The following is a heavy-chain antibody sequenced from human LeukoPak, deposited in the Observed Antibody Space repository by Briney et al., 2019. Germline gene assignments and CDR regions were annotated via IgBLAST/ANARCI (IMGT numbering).Heavy chain of an antibody. D-gene: IGHD1-26*01. CDR1: GFTFSNVW. CDR2: IKSKPDGGTT. J-gene: IGHJ4*02. Sequence: GGSLRLSCAASGFTFSNVWMSWVRQAPGKGLEWVGRIKSKPDGGTTDFAAPVKGRFTISRDESKNMLYLQMNSLKTEDTAVYYCTIDCCSCERGATTGGRYWGQGTLVTVSS. V-gene: IGHV3-15*01. CDR3: TIDCCSCERGATTGGRY.